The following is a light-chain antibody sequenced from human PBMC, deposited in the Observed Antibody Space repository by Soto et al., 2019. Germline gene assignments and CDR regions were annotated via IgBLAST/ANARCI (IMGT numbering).Light chain of an antibody. CDR1: RSVSSY. CDR3: QQRSNWPIT. V-gene: IGKV3-11*01. Sequence: EVVLTQSPGTLSLSPVERATLSCMATRSVSSYLAWYQQKPGQAPRLLIYDASSRPTDIPARFSGSGSGTDFTLTISSLEPEDFALYYCQQRSNWPITFGQGTRLEIK. CDR2: DAS. J-gene: IGKJ5*01.